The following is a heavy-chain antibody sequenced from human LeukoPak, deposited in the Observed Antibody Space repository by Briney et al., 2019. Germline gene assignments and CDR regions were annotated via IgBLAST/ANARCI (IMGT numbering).Heavy chain of an antibody. CDR1: GYSISSGYY. J-gene: IGHJ6*03. D-gene: IGHD5-24*01. Sequence: SETLSLTCTVSGYSISSGYYWGWIRQPPGKGLEWIGSIYHSGSTYYNPSLKSRVTISVDTSKNQFSLKLSSVTAADTAVYYCAKRGYYYYYMDVWGQGTLVTVSS. CDR2: IYHSGST. V-gene: IGHV4-38-2*02. CDR3: AKRGYYYYYMDV.